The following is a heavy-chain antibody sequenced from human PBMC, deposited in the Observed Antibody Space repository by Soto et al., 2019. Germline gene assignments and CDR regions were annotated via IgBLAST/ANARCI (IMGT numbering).Heavy chain of an antibody. V-gene: IGHV1-18*01. CDR2: ISAYNGNT. D-gene: IGHD5-12*01. J-gene: IGHJ4*02. CDR3: AREGYSGYDSWPH. Sequence: ASVKVSCKASGYSFISYAISWVRQAPGQGLEWVGWISAYNGNTNYARKFQGRVTMTTDTSTNTAYMELTSLRSDDTAVYYCAREGYSGYDSWPHWGQGTLVTVS. CDR1: GYSFISYA.